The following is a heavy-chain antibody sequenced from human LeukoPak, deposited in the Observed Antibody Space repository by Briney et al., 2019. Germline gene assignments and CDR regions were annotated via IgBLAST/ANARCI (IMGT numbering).Heavy chain of an antibody. J-gene: IGHJ4*02. D-gene: IGHD1-14*01. V-gene: IGHV3-53*01. CDR2: IYSGGST. CDR3: ATGTFWYRGGEL. CDR1: GFSVSSNY. Sequence: GGSLRLSCAASGFSVSSNYMTWVRQAPGKGLEWVSVIYSGGSTYYADSVEGRFTISRDNSKNTLYLQMNSLRAEDTAVYYCATGTFWYRGGELWGQGTLVTVSS.